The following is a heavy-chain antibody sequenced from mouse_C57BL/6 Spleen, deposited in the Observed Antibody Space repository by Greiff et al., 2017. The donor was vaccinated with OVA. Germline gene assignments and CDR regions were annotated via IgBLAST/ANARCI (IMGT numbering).Heavy chain of an antibody. Sequence: VKLVETGGGLVRPGDSLKLSCVTSGFTFSNYRMHWLRQPPGKRLEWIAVITVKSDNSGANYTETVKGRFAISRDDSKSSVYLEMNRLREEDTATYVCLIYYDYDGTADYWGQGTSVTVSS. V-gene: IGHV13-2*01. CDR2: ITVKSDNSGA. CDR1: GFTFSNYR. CDR3: LIYYDYDGTADY. J-gene: IGHJ4*01. D-gene: IGHD2-4*01.